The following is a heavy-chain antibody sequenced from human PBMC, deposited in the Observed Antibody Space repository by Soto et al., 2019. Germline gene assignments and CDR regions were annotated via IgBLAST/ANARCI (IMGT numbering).Heavy chain of an antibody. CDR3: ARDKELLYIDYYYGMDV. Sequence: VASVKVSCKASGGTFSSYTISWVRQAPGQGLEWMGRIIPILGIANYAQKFQGRVTITADKSTSTAYMELSSLRSEDTAVYYCARDKELLYIDYYYGMDVWGQGTTVTVSS. D-gene: IGHD2-2*02. CDR2: IIPILGIA. CDR1: GGTFSSYT. J-gene: IGHJ6*02. V-gene: IGHV1-69*04.